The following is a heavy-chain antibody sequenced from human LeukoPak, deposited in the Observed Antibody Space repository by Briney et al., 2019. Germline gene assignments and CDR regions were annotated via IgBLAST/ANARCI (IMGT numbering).Heavy chain of an antibody. Sequence: PSETLSLTCAVYGGSFSGYYWSWIRQPPGKGLEWIGEINHSGSTNYNPSLKSRVTISVDTSKNQFSLKLSSVTAADTAVYYCVKWRWSDFYYFDYWGQGTLVTVSS. J-gene: IGHJ4*02. CDR1: GGSFSGYY. CDR2: INHSGST. CDR3: VKWRWSDFYYFDY. V-gene: IGHV4-34*01. D-gene: IGHD3-3*01.